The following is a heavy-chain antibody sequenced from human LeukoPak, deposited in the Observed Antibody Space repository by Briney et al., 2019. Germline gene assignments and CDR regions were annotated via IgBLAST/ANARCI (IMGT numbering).Heavy chain of an antibody. CDR1: GGSFSGYY. J-gene: IGHJ4*02. Sequence: SETLSLTCAVYGGSFSGYYWSWIREPPGKGLEWIGEINHSGSTNYNPSLESRVTISVDTSKNQFSLKLSSVTAADTAVYYCARRQYYYDSSLHYWGQGTLVTVSS. D-gene: IGHD3-22*01. V-gene: IGHV4-34*01. CDR3: ARRQYYYDSSLHY. CDR2: INHSGST.